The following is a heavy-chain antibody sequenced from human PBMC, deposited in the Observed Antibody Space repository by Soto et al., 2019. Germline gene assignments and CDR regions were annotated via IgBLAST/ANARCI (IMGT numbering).Heavy chain of an antibody. J-gene: IGHJ4*02. CDR1: GFISSYYA. Sequence: PVGSHRLSCAASGFISSYYAMHWVRQAPGKGLEWVAVISYDGSDRYYADSVKGRFTISRDNSKNTLYLQMSSLRTEDTAVYYCASQELEPPPYFFESWGQGTLVNVS. D-gene: IGHD1-1*01. V-gene: IGHV3-30-3*01. CDR2: ISYDGSDR. CDR3: ASQELEPPPYFFES.